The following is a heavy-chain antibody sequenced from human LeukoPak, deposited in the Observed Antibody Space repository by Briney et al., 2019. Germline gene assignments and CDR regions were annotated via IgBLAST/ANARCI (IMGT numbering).Heavy chain of an antibody. CDR2: INSDGSNT. CDR1: GFTFSSSS. Sequence: GGSLRLSCAASGFTFSSSSMQWVRQVPGEGLVWVSLINSDGSNTNYADSVKGRFTISRDNAKNTLYLQMNSLRAGDTAIYYCTTIITGSRWAFDIWGQGTMVTVSS. CDR3: TTIITGSRWAFDI. J-gene: IGHJ3*02. V-gene: IGHV3-74*01. D-gene: IGHD3-10*01.